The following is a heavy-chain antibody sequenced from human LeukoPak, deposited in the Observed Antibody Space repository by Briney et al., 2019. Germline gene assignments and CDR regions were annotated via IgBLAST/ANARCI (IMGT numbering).Heavy chain of an antibody. V-gene: IGHV3-23*01. CDR3: AKEGCSGGSCYSDFDY. J-gene: IGHJ4*02. D-gene: IGHD2-15*01. Sequence: PVQPLESPLAVSTTGGSTYYADSVKGRFTISRDNSKNTLYLQMNSLRAEDTAVYYCAKEGCSGGSCYSDFDYWGQGTLAPSPQ. CDR2: VSTTGGST.